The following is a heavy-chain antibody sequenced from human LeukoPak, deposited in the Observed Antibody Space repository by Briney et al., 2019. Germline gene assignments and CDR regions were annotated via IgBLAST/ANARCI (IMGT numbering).Heavy chain of an antibody. CDR1: GFTLSSYA. Sequence: PGGSLRLSCAAAGFTLSSYAMNWVRQTPGEGLEWVSGMSASSGTTYADSVKGRFAISRDTSKNTLYLQMDALRAEDTAIYFCAKEIGRDDYNRCDYWGQGTPVTVSS. J-gene: IGHJ4*02. D-gene: IGHD5-24*01. V-gene: IGHV3-23*01. CDR2: MSASSGTT. CDR3: AKEIGRDDYNRCDY.